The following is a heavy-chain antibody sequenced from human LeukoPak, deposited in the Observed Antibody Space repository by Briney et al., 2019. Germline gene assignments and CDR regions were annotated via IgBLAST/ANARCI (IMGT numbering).Heavy chain of an antibody. CDR3: TREWGAAADY. J-gene: IGHJ4*02. CDR1: EFTFSDYY. Sequence: GGSLRLSCAAPEFTFSDYYMSWIRQAPGKGLEWVSYISYSGDTKYYADSVKCRFTVSRDNARNSLYLQMDSLRPEDTAVYYCTREWGAAADYWCQGTLVTVSS. D-gene: IGHD6-13*01. V-gene: IGHV3-11*04. CDR2: ISYSGDTK.